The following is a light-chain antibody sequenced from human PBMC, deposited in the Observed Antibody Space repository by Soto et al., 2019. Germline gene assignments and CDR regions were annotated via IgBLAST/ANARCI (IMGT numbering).Light chain of an antibody. Sequence: DLQMTQSPSSLSASVGDRVTITCRVSQSISSYLNWYQQKPGKAPKLLIYAASSLQSGVPSRFSGSGSGTDFTLTISSLQPEDFATYYCQQSYSTPRNTFGQGTKLEIK. J-gene: IGKJ2*01. CDR3: QQSYSTPRNT. V-gene: IGKV1-39*01. CDR1: QSISSY. CDR2: AAS.